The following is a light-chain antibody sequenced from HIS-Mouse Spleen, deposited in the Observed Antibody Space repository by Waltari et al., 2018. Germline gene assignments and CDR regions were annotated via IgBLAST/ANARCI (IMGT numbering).Light chain of an antibody. Sequence: SYELTQPPSVSVSPGQTASITCSGDKLGDKYACWYQPKPGQSPVLVIYQDSKRPSGIPERFSGSNSGNTATLTISGTQAMDEADYYCQAWDSSTVVVGGGTKLTVL. CDR3: QAWDSSTVV. CDR2: QDS. V-gene: IGLV3-1*01. J-gene: IGLJ2*01. CDR1: KLGDKY.